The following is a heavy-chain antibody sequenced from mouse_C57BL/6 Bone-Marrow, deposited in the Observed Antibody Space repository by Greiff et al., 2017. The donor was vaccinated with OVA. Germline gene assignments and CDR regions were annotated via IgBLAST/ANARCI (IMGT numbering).Heavy chain of an antibody. Sequence: VQLKQSGAELVRPGASVKLSCTASGFNIKDAYMHWVKQRPEQGLEWIGWIDPENGDTEYASKFQGKATITADTSSNTAYLQLSSLTSEYTAVYYGTTFFDSGGFAYGCRGTLVTVSA. D-gene: IGHD2-4*01. CDR3: TTFFDSGGFAY. J-gene: IGHJ3*01. CDR1: GFNIKDAY. CDR2: IDPENGDT. V-gene: IGHV14-4*01.